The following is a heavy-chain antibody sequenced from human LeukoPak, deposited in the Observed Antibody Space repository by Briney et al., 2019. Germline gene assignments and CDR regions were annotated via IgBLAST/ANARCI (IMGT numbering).Heavy chain of an antibody. CDR1: GYTLTELS. CDR2: FDPEDGET. J-gene: IGHJ3*02. D-gene: IGHD6-6*01. Sequence: ASVKVSCKVSGYTLTELSMHWVRQALGKGLEWMGGFDPEDGETIYAQKFQGRVTMTEDTSTDTAYMELSSLRSEDTAVYYCATHSSSRQDAFDIWGQGTMVTVSS. CDR3: ATHSSSRQDAFDI. V-gene: IGHV1-24*01.